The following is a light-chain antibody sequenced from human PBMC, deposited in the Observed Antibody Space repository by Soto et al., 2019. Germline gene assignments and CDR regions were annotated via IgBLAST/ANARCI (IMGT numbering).Light chain of an antibody. J-gene: IGLJ2*01. CDR3: CSYADGQTVA. Sequence: QSALTQPASVSGSPGQSITISCTGTSSDVGSYNLVSWYQQHPGKAPKLMIYEGSKRPSGVSNRFSGSKSGNTASLTISGLQAEDEADYYCCSYADGQTVAFGGGTKLTVL. CDR2: EGS. V-gene: IGLV2-23*01. CDR1: SSDVGSYNL.